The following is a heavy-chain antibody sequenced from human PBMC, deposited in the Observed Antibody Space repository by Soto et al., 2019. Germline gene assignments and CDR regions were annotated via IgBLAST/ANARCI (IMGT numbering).Heavy chain of an antibody. CDR2: ISAYNGNT. D-gene: IGHD2-2*01. CDR1: GYTFTSYG. V-gene: IGHV1-18*01. CDR3: ARDPWGSSTPYNWFDP. J-gene: IGHJ5*02. Sequence: GASVKVSCKASGYTFTSYGISWVRQAPGQGLEWMGWISAYNGNTNYAQKLQGRVTMTTDTSTSTAYMELRSLRSDDTAVYYCARDPWGSSTPYNWFDPWGQGTQVNVSS.